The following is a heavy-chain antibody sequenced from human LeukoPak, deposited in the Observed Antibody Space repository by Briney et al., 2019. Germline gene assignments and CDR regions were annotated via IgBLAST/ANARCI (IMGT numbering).Heavy chain of an antibody. V-gene: IGHV3-53*01. Sequence: GGSLRLSCAASGFTVSSNYMSWVRQAPGKGLEWVSVIYSGGSTYYADSVKGRFTISRDNSKNSLYLQMNSLRAEDTAVYYCARGGSSWLYYYYYYMDVWGKGTTVTVSS. CDR1: GFTVSSNY. CDR2: IYSGGST. D-gene: IGHD6-13*01. CDR3: ARGGSSWLYYYYYYMDV. J-gene: IGHJ6*03.